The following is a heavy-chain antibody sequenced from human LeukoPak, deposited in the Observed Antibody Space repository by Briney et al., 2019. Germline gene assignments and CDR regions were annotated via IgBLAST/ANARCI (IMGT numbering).Heavy chain of an antibody. D-gene: IGHD7-27*01. V-gene: IGHV3-23*01. J-gene: IGHJ4*02. CDR1: GFTFSSYA. CDR2: ISGSGGGT. CDR3: AKGLGDFDY. Sequence: PGGSLRLSCAASGFTFSSYAMSWVRQAPGKGLEWVSGISGSGGGTYYADSVKGRFTISRDNSKNTLFLQVNTLRGEDTAVYYCAKGLGDFDYWGQGTLVTVSS.